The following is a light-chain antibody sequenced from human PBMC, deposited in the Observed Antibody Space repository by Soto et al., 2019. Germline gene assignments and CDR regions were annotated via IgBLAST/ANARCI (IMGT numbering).Light chain of an antibody. CDR3: KQYGSAPPYT. Sequence: VLTQSPGTLPLSPGVRATLASRASLSVSCRSFAWYQQKPGPAPRLLISGASSRATGIPDRFRGSGSGTDFTHTISRLEHEDFAVYYCKQYGSAPPYTFGQGTKLESK. CDR2: GAS. CDR1: LSVSCRS. V-gene: IGKV3-20*01. J-gene: IGKJ2*01.